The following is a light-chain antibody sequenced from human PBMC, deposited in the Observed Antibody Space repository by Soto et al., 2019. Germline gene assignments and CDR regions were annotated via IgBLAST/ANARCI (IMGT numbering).Light chain of an antibody. J-gene: IGKJ5*01. CDR1: QSISSY. Sequence: EIQMTQSPSSLSASVGDRVTITCRASQSISSYLNWYQQKPGQAPKLLIYAASSLQIGVPSRFSGSGSGTDFTLTISSLQPEDFATYYCQQSYSTPITFGQGTRLEIK. CDR2: AAS. CDR3: QQSYSTPIT. V-gene: IGKV1-39*01.